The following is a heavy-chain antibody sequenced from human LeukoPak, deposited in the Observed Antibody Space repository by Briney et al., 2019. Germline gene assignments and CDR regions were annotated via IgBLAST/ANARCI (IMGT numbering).Heavy chain of an antibody. Sequence: GGSLRLSCAASGFTFDDYAMHWVRQAPGKGLEWVSGISWNSGSIGYADSVKGRFTISRDNAKNSLYLQMNSLRAEDTALYYCARRSSSWLGFDYWGQGTLVTVSS. D-gene: IGHD6-13*01. CDR1: GFTFDDYA. CDR2: ISWNSGSI. J-gene: IGHJ4*02. V-gene: IGHV3-9*01. CDR3: ARRSSSWLGFDY.